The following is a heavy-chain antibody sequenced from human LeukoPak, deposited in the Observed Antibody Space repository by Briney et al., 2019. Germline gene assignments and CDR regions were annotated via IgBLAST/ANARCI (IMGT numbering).Heavy chain of an antibody. V-gene: IGHV3-33*01. CDR3: ARDRDSSSWYSFDY. Sequence: PGRSLRLSCSASGFTFSNYGMHWVRQAPGKGLEWVAVIRYDGSNKYYADYVKGRFTTSRDNSKNTLYLQMNSLRDEDTAVYYCARDRDSSSWYSFDYWGQGTLVTVSS. J-gene: IGHJ4*02. D-gene: IGHD6-13*01. CDR2: IRYDGSNK. CDR1: GFTFSNYG.